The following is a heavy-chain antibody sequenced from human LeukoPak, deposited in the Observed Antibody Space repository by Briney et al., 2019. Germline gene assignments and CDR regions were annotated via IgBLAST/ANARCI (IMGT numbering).Heavy chain of an antibody. V-gene: IGHV2-5*02. CDR2: IYWDDDK. CDR3: AHSTAVAERVSDFDY. Sequence: SGPTLVKPTQTLTLTCTFSGFSLSTSGVGVGWIRQPPGKALEWLALIYWDDDKRYSPSLKSRLTITKDTSENQVVLTMTNMDPVDTATYYCAHSTAVAERVSDFDYWGQGTLVTVSS. D-gene: IGHD6-19*01. J-gene: IGHJ4*02. CDR1: GFSLSTSGVG.